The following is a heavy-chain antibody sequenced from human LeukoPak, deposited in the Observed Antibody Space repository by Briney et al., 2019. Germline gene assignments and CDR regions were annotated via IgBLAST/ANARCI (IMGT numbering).Heavy chain of an antibody. J-gene: IGHJ4*02. V-gene: IGHV3-23*01. Sequence: GGSLRLSCAASGFTFSSYAMSWVRQAPGKGLEWVSAISGSGGSTYYADSVKGRFTISRDNSKNTLYLQMNSLRAEDTAVYYCAKVVGAIPERRYYFDYWGQGTLVTVSS. D-gene: IGHD1-26*01. CDR1: GFTFSSYA. CDR2: ISGSGGST. CDR3: AKVVGAIPERRYYFDY.